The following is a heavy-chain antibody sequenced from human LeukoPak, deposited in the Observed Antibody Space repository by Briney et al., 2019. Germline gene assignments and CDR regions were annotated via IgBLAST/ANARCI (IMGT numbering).Heavy chain of an antibody. J-gene: IGHJ4*02. CDR1: GYTFTNYA. CDR3: ARDLKQFGGWFDY. CDR2: INAGNGNT. D-gene: IGHD6-19*01. Sequence: ASVKVSCKASGYTFTNYAIHCVRQAPGQRLEWMGWINAGNGNTKYSPKFQGRVTITRDTSASTAYMELSSLRSEDTAVYYCARDLKQFGGWFDYWGQGTLVTVSS. V-gene: IGHV1-3*01.